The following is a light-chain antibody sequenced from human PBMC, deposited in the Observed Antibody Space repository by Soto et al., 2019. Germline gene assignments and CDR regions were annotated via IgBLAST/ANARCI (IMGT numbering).Light chain of an antibody. CDR1: QDIANY. V-gene: IGKV1-33*01. CDR2: DAS. CDR3: QQYDDLPPFT. Sequence: DIQLTQSPSSLSASVGDRVTITCQASQDIANYLNWYQHKPGKAPKLLIWDASNVQTGVPSRFSGRGSGTDFTLTIDSLQPEDIATYYCQQYDDLPPFTFGPGTKVDLK. J-gene: IGKJ3*01.